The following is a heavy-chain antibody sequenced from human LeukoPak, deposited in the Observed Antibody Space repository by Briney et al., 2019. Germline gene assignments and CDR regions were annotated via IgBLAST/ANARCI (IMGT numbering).Heavy chain of an antibody. CDR1: GFTFSNAW. Sequence: GGSLRLSCAASGFTFSNAWMTWVRQAAGKGLEWVGRIKSKTDGETTDYAAPVKGRFTISRDDSKNTLYLQMNSLKTEDTAVYYCTTDFLEWYYYDSSGYSDYWGQGTLVTVSS. D-gene: IGHD3-22*01. CDR3: TTDFLEWYYYDSSGYSDY. J-gene: IGHJ4*02. CDR2: IKSKTDGETT. V-gene: IGHV3-15*01.